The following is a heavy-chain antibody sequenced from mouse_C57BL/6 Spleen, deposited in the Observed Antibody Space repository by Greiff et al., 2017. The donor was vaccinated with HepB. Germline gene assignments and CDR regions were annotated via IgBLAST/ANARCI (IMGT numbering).Heavy chain of an antibody. CDR1: GFTFSSYA. D-gene: IGHD3-1*01. V-gene: IGHV5-4*01. CDR2: ISDGGSYT. Sequence: DVHLVESGGGLVKPGGSLKLSCAASGFTFSSYAMSWVRQTPEKRLEWVATISDGGSYTYYPDNVKGRFTISRDNAKNNLYLQMSHLKSEDTAMYYCARDRGREDYFDYWGQGTTLTVSS. J-gene: IGHJ2*01. CDR3: ARDRGREDYFDY.